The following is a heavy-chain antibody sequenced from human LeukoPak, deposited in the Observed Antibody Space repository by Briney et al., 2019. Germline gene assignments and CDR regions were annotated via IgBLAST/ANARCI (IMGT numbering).Heavy chain of an antibody. J-gene: IGHJ6*02. CDR2: ISGSGGST. CDR1: GFTFSNYA. CDR3: ARYCTGSSCSAGGNYYGMDV. D-gene: IGHD2-2*01. Sequence: GESLRISCAASGFTFSNYAMTWVRQAPGKGLEWVSAISGSGGSTYYAGFVKGRFTISRDNSKSTLYLQMNSLRAEDTALYYCARYCTGSSCSAGGNYYGMDVWGQGTTVTVSS. V-gene: IGHV3-23*01.